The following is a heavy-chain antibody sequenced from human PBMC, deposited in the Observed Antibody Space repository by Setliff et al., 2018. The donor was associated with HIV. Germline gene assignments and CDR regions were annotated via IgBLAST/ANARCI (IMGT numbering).Heavy chain of an antibody. J-gene: IGHJ3*02. D-gene: IGHD6-13*01. V-gene: IGHV1-24*01. CDR2: FDPKDGET. Sequence: ASVKVSRKVSGYTLTELSRHWVRQAPGKGLEWMGGFDPKDGETIYAQKFQGRVTMTEDTSTDTAYMELSSLRSEDTAVYYCATRSAAAGSGPGAFDIWGQGTMVTVSS. CDR3: ATRSAAAGSGPGAFDI. CDR1: GYTLTELS.